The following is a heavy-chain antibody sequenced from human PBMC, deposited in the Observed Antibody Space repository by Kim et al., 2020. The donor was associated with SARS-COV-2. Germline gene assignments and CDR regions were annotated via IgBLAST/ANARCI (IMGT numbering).Heavy chain of an antibody. D-gene: IGHD2-8*02. CDR3: ARHGATWSTGSPWAFDV. J-gene: IGHJ3*01. CDR1: GYTFTSYD. CDR2: ITSREGTT. V-gene: IGHV1-46*01. Sequence: ASVKVSCKASGYTFTSYDVVWVRQAPGQGLEWMGIITSREGTTKYTQRFQDRVRMTRDTSLSTVYMEVRRLTFDDTAVYYCARHGATWSTGSPWAFDVWGQGTMVTVSS.